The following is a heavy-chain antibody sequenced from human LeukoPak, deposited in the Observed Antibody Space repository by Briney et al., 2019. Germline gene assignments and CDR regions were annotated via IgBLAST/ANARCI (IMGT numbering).Heavy chain of an antibody. CDR3: ARTIVVDGYFDY. D-gene: IGHD2-2*01. CDR2: IYHSGST. CDR1: GYSISSGYY. J-gene: IGHJ4*02. V-gene: IGHV4-38-2*01. Sequence: KASETLSLTCAVSGYSISSGYYWGWIRQPPGKGLEWIGSIYHSGSTYYNPSLKSRVTISVDTSKNQFSLKLSSVTAADTAVYYCARTIVVDGYFDYWGQGTLVTVSS.